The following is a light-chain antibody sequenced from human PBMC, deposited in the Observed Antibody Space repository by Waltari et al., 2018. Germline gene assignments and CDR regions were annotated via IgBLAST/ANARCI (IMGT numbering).Light chain of an antibody. CDR2: YDS. CDR3: LVWHSTIDHQGV. CDR1: NIGSKS. J-gene: IGLJ2*01. V-gene: IGLV3-21*04. Sequence: SYVVTQSPSVSVAPGETARITCGGDNIGSKSVHWYQQRSGQAPVLVISYDSDRPSGITERFSGSNSGNTATLTISWVEAEDEADYYCLVWHSTIDHQGVFGGGTKLTVL.